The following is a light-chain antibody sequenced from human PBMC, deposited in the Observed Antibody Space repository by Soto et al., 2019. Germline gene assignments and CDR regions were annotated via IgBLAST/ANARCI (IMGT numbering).Light chain of an antibody. CDR3: QQRSDWPPP. V-gene: IGKV3-11*01. J-gene: IGKJ1*01. CDR1: QTVGSY. Sequence: IVFTQSPSTLSVSPGERATLSCRASQTVGSYLAWFRQTPGQAPSLLIYDTSIRATGIPARFSGSGSGTDFTLTISSLEAEDFAVYYCQQRSDWPPPFGQGTKVDIK. CDR2: DTS.